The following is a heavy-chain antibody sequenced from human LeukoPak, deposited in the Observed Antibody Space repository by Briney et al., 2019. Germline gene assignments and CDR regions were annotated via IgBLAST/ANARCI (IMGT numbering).Heavy chain of an antibody. CDR3: ARDPRGYCSGGSCHKPYYFDY. D-gene: IGHD2-15*01. CDR1: GISFNNYD. V-gene: IGHV3-48*01. CDR2: ISSRTSAI. Sequence: GGSLRLSCAASGISFNNYDMNWVRQAPGKGLEWVSYISSRTSAIYYADSVKGRFTISSDNAKNSLYLQMNSLRAEDTAVYYCARDPRGYCSGGSCHKPYYFDYWGQGTLVTVSS. J-gene: IGHJ4*02.